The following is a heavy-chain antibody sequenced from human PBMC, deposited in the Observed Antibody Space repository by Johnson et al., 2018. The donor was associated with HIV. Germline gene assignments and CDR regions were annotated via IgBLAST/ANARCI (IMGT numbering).Heavy chain of an antibody. J-gene: IGHJ3*02. CDR3: ASATVMSTLSLGPWYPFDI. D-gene: IGHD5/OR15-5a*01. CDR2: IGTAGDT. Sequence: VQLVESGGGLVQPGGSLRVSCAASGFTFSSYDMHWVRQATGKGLEWVSAIGTAGDTYYADSVKGRFTISRDNSKNTLYLQINSMRAEDTAVYYCASATVMSTLSLGPWYPFDIWGQGTMVTVSS. CDR1: GFTFSSYD. V-gene: IGHV3-13*01.